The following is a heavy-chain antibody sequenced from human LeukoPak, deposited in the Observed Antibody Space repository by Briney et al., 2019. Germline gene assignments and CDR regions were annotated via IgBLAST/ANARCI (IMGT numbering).Heavy chain of an antibody. V-gene: IGHV1-46*01. J-gene: IGHJ4*02. Sequence: ASVKVSCKASGYTFTGYYMHWVRQAPGQGLEWMGIINPSGGSTSYAQKFQGRVTMTRDTSTSTVYMELSSLRSEDTAVYYCARVGEYSSSSGERWVDYWGQGTLVTVSP. CDR2: INPSGGST. CDR1: GYTFTGYY. CDR3: ARVGEYSSSSGERWVDY. D-gene: IGHD6-6*01.